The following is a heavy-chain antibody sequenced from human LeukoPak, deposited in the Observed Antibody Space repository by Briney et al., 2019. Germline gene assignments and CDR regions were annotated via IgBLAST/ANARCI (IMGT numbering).Heavy chain of an antibody. V-gene: IGHV1-69*05. J-gene: IGHJ2*01. D-gene: IGHD6-13*01. Sequence: GASVTVSCKASGGTFSSYAISWVRQAPGQGLEWMGGIIPIFGTANYAQEFQGRVTITTDESTSTAYMELSSLRSEDTAVYYCARAGIAAAGTVWYFDLWGRGTLVTVSS. CDR1: GGTFSSYA. CDR2: IIPIFGTA. CDR3: ARAGIAAAGTVWYFDL.